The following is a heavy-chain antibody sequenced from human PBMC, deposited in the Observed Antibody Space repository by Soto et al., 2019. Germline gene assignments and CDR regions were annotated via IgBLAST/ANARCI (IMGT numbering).Heavy chain of an antibody. CDR3: ARDGQQLTPYALDV. CDR1: GFTLRLHA. V-gene: IGHV3-33*08. J-gene: IGHJ6*02. Sequence: QVQLVESGGGVIQPGRSLRLSCAASGFTLRLHAMHWVRQAPGKGLEWVAQIWYDGSNKYYTDSVKGRFTVSRDDFKNTVFLQMDSLRAEDTGVYYCARDGQQLTPYALDVWGQGNTVIVSS. CDR2: IWYDGSNK. D-gene: IGHD6-13*01.